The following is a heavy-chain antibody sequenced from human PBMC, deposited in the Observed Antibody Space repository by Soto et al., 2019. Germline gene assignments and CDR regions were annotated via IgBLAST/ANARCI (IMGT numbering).Heavy chain of an antibody. V-gene: IGHV1-18*01. CDR3: ARDSVRHCSDGVCYQGYYYFDMDV. D-gene: IGHD2-8*01. CDR1: GYTFTSYG. Sequence: QVQLVQSGAEVKNSGASVKVSCKASGYTFTSYGFSWVRQAPGQGLEWMGWISASNGNTNYAQKLKGRVTMTTDTSTGTAYMGRRSLRSDDTATYYCARDSVRHCSDGVCYQGYYYFDMDVWGQGTTVTVS. J-gene: IGHJ6*02. CDR2: ISASNGNT.